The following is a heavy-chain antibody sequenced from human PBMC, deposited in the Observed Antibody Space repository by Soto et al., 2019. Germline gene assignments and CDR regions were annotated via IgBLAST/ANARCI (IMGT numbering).Heavy chain of an antibody. D-gene: IGHD2-15*01. V-gene: IGHV1-18*01. CDR1: GYTFTSYG. CDR3: GGVVGALGHGFDP. J-gene: IGHJ5*02. Sequence: QVQLVQSGAEVKKPGASVKVSCKASGYTFTSYGISWVRQAPGQGLEWRGRISAYNGNTNYAQKLQGRVTMTTDTSTSTASRELSSLMSEGTVVSVCGGVVGALGHGFDPWGQGTVVTVSS. CDR2: ISAYNGNT.